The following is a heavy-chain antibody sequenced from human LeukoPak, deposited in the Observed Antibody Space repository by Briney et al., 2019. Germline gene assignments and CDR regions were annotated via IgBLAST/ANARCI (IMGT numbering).Heavy chain of an antibody. J-gene: IGHJ4*02. D-gene: IGHD5-18*01. CDR3: ASGGVTVYSYGPDY. V-gene: IGHV1-69*13. CDR1: GYTFTSYG. CDR2: IIPEFEET. Sequence: GASVKVSCKASGYTFTSYGISWVRQAPGQGLEWVGTIIPEFEETHYAQKLQGRVTISADDSATAAYMELSSLRSDDTAVYYCASGGVTVYSYGPDYWGQGTLVAVSS.